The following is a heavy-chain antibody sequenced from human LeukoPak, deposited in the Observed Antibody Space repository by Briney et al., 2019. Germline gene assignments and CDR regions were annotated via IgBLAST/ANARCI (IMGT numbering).Heavy chain of an antibody. CDR1: GFTFSSYA. V-gene: IGHV3-23*01. Sequence: GGSLRLSCAASGFTFSSYALSWVRQAPGKGLEWVSAISDSGGSTYYADSVKGRFTISRDNSKNTLYLQMNSLRADDTAVYYCAKLTPPLDYSDPDFDYWGQGTLVTVSS. CDR2: ISDSGGST. J-gene: IGHJ4*02. CDR3: AKLTPPLDYSDPDFDY. D-gene: IGHD4-17*01.